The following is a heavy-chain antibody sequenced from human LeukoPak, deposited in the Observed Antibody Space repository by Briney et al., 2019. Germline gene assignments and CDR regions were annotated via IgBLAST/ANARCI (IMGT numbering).Heavy chain of an antibody. V-gene: IGHV4-4*02. J-gene: IGHJ4*02. CDR3: TSRNYGSATYQRF. CDR2: MYHSGNT. Sequence: SETLSLTCAVSGASLTSSNWWSWVRQPSGKGLEWIGEMYHSGNTNYNPSLKSRVFISIDQAKNQFSLNLTSLTAADTAVYYCTSRNYGSATYQRFWGQGTLVIVSS. CDR1: GASLTSSNW. D-gene: IGHD3-10*01.